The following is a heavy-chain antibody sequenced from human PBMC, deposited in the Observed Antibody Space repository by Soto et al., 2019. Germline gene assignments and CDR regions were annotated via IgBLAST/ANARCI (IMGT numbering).Heavy chain of an antibody. CDR1: GFTFSTYA. CDR2: VSASGLNT. CDR3: AKHRKRTTSGYFFDY. D-gene: IGHD1-1*01. V-gene: IGHV3-23*01. J-gene: IGHJ4*02. Sequence: PGGSLRLSCAASGFTFSTYAMAWVRQAPGKGLEWVSGVSASGLNTDYADPVKGRFYISRDNSKNTVSLHMNSLRAEDTALYYSAKHRKRTTSGYFFDYCGQGKPVTVSS.